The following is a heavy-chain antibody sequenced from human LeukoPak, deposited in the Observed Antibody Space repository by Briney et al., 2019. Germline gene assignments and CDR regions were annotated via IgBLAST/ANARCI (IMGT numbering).Heavy chain of an antibody. V-gene: IGHV3-30*02. D-gene: IGHD2-15*01. CDR3: AKAVGGSFGLFDY. J-gene: IGHJ4*02. CDR2: IRYDGSNK. Sequence: GGSLRLSCAASGFTFSSYGMHWVRQAPGKGLEWVAFIRYDGSNKYYADSVKGRFTISRDNSKNTLYLQMNSLRAEDTAVYYCAKAVGGSFGLFDYWGQGTLVTVSS. CDR1: GFTFSSYG.